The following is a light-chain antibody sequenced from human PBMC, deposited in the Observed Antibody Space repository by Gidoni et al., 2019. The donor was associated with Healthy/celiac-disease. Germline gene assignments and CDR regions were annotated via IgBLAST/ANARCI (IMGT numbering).Light chain of an antibody. CDR1: QSISSW. CDR3: QQYNILYT. Sequence: DIQMTQSPSTLSASVGDRVTITCRASQSISSWLAWYQQKPGKAPKLLIYKASSLESGVPSRFSGSGSGTEFTLPISSLQPDDFATYYCQQYNILYTFGQGTKLEIK. V-gene: IGKV1-5*03. CDR2: KAS. J-gene: IGKJ2*01.